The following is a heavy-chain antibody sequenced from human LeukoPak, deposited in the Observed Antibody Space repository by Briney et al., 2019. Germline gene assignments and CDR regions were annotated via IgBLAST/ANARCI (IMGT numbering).Heavy chain of an antibody. CDR2: ISYSRSYI. D-gene: IGHD3-16*01. J-gene: IGHJ4*02. CDR3: ARESFGLDY. Sequence: GGSLRLSCAASGFTFDDHGMNWVRQAPGKGLEWVSCISYSRSYIYYADSVKGRFTIYRDNLILYLHMNSLRTEDTAVYFCARESFGLDYWGQGTLVTVSS. CDR1: GFTFDDHG. V-gene: IGHV3-21*01.